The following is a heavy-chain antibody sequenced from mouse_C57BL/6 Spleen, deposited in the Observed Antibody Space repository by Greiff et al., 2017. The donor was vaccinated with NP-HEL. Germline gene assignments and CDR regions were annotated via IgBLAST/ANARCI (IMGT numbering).Heavy chain of an antibody. CDR3: VRRAEDSSGSFAY. D-gene: IGHD3-2*02. CDR2: IRSKSNNYAT. CDR1: GFSFNTYA. J-gene: IGHJ3*01. V-gene: IGHV10-1*01. Sequence: EVKLMESGGGLVQPKGSLKLSCAASGFSFNTYAMNWVRQAPGKGLEWVARIRSKSNNYATYYADSVNDRFTISRDDSESMLYLQMNNLKTEDTAMYYCVRRAEDSSGSFAYWGQGTLVTVSA.